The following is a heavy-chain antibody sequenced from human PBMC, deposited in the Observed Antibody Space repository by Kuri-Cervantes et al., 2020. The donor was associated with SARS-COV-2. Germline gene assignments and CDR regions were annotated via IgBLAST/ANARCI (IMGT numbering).Heavy chain of an antibody. Sequence: GGSLRLSCAASGFTFSSYAMSWVRQAPGKGLEWVSAISGSGGSTYYADSVKGRFTISRDNSKNTLYLQMNSLRAEDTDVYYCAKDAGYSSSWYVGGSIWFDPWGQGTLVTVSS. V-gene: IGHV3-23*01. CDR3: AKDAGYSSSWYVGGSIWFDP. D-gene: IGHD6-13*01. J-gene: IGHJ5*02. CDR1: GFTFSSYA. CDR2: ISGSGGST.